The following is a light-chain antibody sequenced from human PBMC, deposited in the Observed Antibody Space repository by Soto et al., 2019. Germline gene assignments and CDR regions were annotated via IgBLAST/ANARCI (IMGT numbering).Light chain of an antibody. CDR1: QGISSW. J-gene: IGKJ4*01. Sequence: DIQITQSPSSVSASVGDRGTITWRASQGISSWLAWYQQKPGKATKVLIFDASSLESGVPSRFSGSGSATDFTLTISSLEPEDFAFYYCQQRSNWPFLTFGGGTKVDIK. CDR2: DAS. V-gene: IGKV1-12*02. CDR3: QQRSNWPFLT.